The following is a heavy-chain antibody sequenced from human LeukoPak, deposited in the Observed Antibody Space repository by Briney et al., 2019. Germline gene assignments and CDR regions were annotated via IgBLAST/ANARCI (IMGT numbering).Heavy chain of an antibody. V-gene: IGHV1-69*05. J-gene: IGHJ6*03. Sequence: SVKVSCKASGGTFSSYAISWVRQAPGQGLEWMGGIIPIFGTANYAQKFQGRVTITTDESTSTAYMELSSLRSEDTAVYYCARVRTFGVVSYYYMDVWGKGTTVTVSS. CDR3: ARVRTFGVVSYYYMDV. D-gene: IGHD3-3*01. CDR2: IIPIFGTA. CDR1: GGTFSSYA.